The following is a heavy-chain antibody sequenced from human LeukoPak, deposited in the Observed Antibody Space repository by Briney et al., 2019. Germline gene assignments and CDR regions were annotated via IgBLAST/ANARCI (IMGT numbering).Heavy chain of an antibody. CDR1: GFTFSSYS. CDR3: AREQGMATIDY. Sequence: GGSLRLSCVVSGFTFSSYSMNWVRQAPGKGLEWVSSISSKSNYIYYADSLKGRFTISRDNAKNSQYLQMNSLRAEDTAVYYCAREQGMATIDYWGQGTLVTVSS. D-gene: IGHD5-24*01. V-gene: IGHV3-21*01. J-gene: IGHJ4*02. CDR2: ISSKSNYI.